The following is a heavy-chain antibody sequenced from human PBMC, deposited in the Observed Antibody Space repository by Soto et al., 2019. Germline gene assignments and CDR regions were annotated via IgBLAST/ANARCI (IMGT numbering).Heavy chain of an antibody. Sequence: GGSLRLSCAASGFTFSSYAMSWVRQAPGKGLEWVSAISGSGGSTYYADSVKGRFTISRDNSKNTLYLQMNSLRAEDTAVYYCAKADFVSELNGGRGYYYYGMDVWGQGTTVTVSS. V-gene: IGHV3-23*01. CDR2: ISGSGGST. D-gene: IGHD3-3*01. J-gene: IGHJ6*02. CDR3: AKADFVSELNGGRGYYYYGMDV. CDR1: GFTFSSYA.